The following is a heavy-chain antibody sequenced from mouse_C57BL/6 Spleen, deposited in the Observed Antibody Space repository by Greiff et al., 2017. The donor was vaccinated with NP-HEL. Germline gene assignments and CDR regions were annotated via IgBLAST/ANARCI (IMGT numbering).Heavy chain of an antibody. V-gene: IGHV5-12*01. Sequence: EVQVVESGGGLVQPGGSLKLSCAASGFTFSDYYMYWVRQTPEKRLEWVAYISNGGGSTYYPDTVKGRFTISRDNAKNTLYLQMSRLKSEDTAMYYCARQLRPYLYAMDYWGQGTSVTVSS. J-gene: IGHJ4*01. CDR1: GFTFSDYY. CDR2: ISNGGGST. CDR3: ARQLRPYLYAMDY. D-gene: IGHD3-2*02.